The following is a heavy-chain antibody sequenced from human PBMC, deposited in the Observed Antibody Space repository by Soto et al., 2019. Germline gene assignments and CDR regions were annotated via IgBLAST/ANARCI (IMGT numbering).Heavy chain of an antibody. CDR1: GYTFTSYG. V-gene: IGHV1-18*01. CDR3: ARDPVYSSSWYWSAFDI. Sequence: ASVKVSCKASGYTFTSYGISWVRQAPGQGLEWMGWISAYNGNTNYAQKLQGRVTMTTDTSTSTAYLELRNLRSDDTPVYYCARDPVYSSSWYWSAFDIWGKGTMVTVSS. CDR2: ISAYNGNT. J-gene: IGHJ3*02. D-gene: IGHD6-13*01.